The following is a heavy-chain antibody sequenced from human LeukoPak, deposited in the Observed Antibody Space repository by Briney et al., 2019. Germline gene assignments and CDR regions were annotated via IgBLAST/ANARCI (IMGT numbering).Heavy chain of an antibody. J-gene: IGHJ5*02. V-gene: IGHV1-69*10. D-gene: IGHD6-6*01. CDR2: IIPIFGIA. CDR3: ARSRPYSSSSCAWFDP. CDR1: GGTFSSYA. Sequence: PAASVKVSCKASGGTFSSYAISWVRQAPGQGLEWMGGIIPIFGIANYAQKFQGRVTITADKSTSTAYMELSSLRSEDTAVYYCARSRPYSSSSCAWFDPWGQGTLVTVSS.